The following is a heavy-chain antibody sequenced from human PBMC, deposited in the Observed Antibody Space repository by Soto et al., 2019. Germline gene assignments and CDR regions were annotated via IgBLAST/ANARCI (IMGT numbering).Heavy chain of an antibody. Sequence: GGSLRLSCVASGFTFSSYSMVWVRQAPGKGLEWVSSISSSSSYIYYADSVKGRFTISRDNAKNSLYLQMNSLRAEDTAVYYCARGDVVVVAAYFDYWGQGTLVTVSS. J-gene: IGHJ4*02. D-gene: IGHD2-15*01. V-gene: IGHV3-21*01. CDR2: ISSSSSYI. CDR3: ARGDVVVVAAYFDY. CDR1: GFTFSSYS.